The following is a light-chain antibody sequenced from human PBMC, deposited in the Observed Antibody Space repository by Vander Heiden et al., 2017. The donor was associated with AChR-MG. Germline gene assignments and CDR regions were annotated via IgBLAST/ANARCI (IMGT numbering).Light chain of an antibody. CDR3: AAWDDSLNGWV. Sequence: QSVLTQPPSASGPPGQRVTISCFGSSSNIGRNIVNWYQQLPGMAPKLLMYSNNQRPSGVPDRFSGSKSGTSASLAISVLQSEDEADYYCAAWDDSLNGWVFGGGTKLTVL. CDR1: SSNIGRNI. J-gene: IGLJ3*02. CDR2: SNN. V-gene: IGLV1-44*01.